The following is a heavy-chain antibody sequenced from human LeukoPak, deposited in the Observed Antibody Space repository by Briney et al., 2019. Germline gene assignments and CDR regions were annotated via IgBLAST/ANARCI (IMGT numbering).Heavy chain of an antibody. Sequence: SETLSLTCAVYGGSFSGYDWTWIRQPPGKGLQWIGEINHSGTTNYNPSLKSRVTISVDTSKNQFSLKLSSVTAADTAVYYCAREYYYDSSGYYYFDYWGQGTLVTVSS. CDR2: INHSGTT. V-gene: IGHV4-34*01. J-gene: IGHJ4*02. CDR3: AREYYYDSSGYYYFDY. CDR1: GGSFSGYD. D-gene: IGHD3-22*01.